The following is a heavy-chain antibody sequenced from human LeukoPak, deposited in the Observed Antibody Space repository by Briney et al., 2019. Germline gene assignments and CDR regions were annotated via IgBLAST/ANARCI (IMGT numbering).Heavy chain of an antibody. CDR3: ARGPYSSGWYFDY. CDR1: GGSFSGYY. V-gene: IGHV4-34*01. D-gene: IGHD6-19*01. J-gene: IGHJ4*02. CDR2: INHSGST. Sequence: SETLSLTCAVYGGSFSGYYWSWIRQPPGKGLEWIGEINHSGSTNYNPSLKSRVTISVDTSKNQFSLKLSSVTAADTAVHYCARGPYSSGWYFDYWGQGTLVTVSS.